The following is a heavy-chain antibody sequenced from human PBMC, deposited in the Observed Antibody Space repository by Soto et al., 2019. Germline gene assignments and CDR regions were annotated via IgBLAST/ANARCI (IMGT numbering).Heavy chain of an antibody. D-gene: IGHD5-18*01. CDR3: ANDTDMVTRPVEY. Sequence: QPGGSLRLSCAASGFTFSSYAMSWVRQAPGKGLEWGSAISVSGGSTYYADSVKGRFTISRDNSKNTLYLQMNSLRAEDTAVYYFANDTDMVTRPVEYWGHGTLVTVSS. V-gene: IGHV3-23*01. CDR1: GFTFSSYA. CDR2: ISVSGGST. J-gene: IGHJ4*01.